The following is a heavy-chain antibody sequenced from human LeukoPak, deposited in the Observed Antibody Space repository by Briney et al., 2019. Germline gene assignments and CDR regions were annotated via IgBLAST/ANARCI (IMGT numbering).Heavy chain of an antibody. Sequence: GGSLRLSCAASGFTFSSYGMHWVRQAPDKGLEWVAVIWYDGSNKYYADSVKGRFTISRDNSKNTLYLQMNSLRAEDTAVYYCARDGYYDFWSGYYWRGNWFDPWGQGTLVTVSS. V-gene: IGHV3-33*01. CDR3: ARDGYYDFWSGYYWRGNWFDP. D-gene: IGHD3-3*01. CDR1: GFTFSSYG. J-gene: IGHJ5*02. CDR2: IWYDGSNK.